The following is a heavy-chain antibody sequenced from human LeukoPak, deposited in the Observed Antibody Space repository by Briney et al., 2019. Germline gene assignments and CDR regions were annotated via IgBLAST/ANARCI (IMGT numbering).Heavy chain of an antibody. Sequence: SETLSLTCTVSGGSITNYYWTWIRQPPGKGLEWIGYIHYSGSTNYNPSLKSRVTISVDTSKNQFSLKLSSVTAADTAVYYCARASVTYYYYYYMDVWGKGTSVTVSS. V-gene: IGHV4-59*01. CDR3: ARASVTYYYYYYMDV. J-gene: IGHJ6*03. CDR1: GGSITNYY. D-gene: IGHD4-11*01. CDR2: IHYSGST.